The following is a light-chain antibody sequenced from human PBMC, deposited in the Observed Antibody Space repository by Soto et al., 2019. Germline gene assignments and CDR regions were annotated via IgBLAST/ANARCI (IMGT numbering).Light chain of an antibody. J-gene: IGLJ1*01. V-gene: IGLV2-14*01. CDR3: SFYTSSSPLV. Sequence: QSALTQPASVSGSPGQSITISCTGTSSDVGGYNYVSWYQQHPGKAPKIMIYEVSNRPSGVSNRFSGSQPGNTASLTISGLQAEDEADYYCSFYTSSSPLVFGAGTKLTVL. CDR1: SSDVGGYNY. CDR2: EVS.